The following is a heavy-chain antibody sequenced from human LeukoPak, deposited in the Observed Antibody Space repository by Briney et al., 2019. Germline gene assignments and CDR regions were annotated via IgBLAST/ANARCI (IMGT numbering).Heavy chain of an antibody. D-gene: IGHD2-15*01. V-gene: IGHV3-33*01. CDR2: IWYDGSNK. J-gene: IGHJ6*02. CDR1: GFTFSSYG. Sequence: GGSLRLSCAASGFTFSSYGMHWVRQAPGKGVEWVEGIWYDGSNKYYADSVKGRFTISRDNSKNTLYLQMNSLRAEDTAVCYCARDRDYCSGGSCYSVRYYGMDVWGQGTTVTVSS. CDR3: ARDRDYCSGGSCYSVRYYGMDV.